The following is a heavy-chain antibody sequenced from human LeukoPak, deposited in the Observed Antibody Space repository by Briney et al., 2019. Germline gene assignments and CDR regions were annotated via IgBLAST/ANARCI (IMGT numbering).Heavy chain of an antibody. CDR3: ARGNEIRADYYYYMDV. CDR1: GGSISSSSYY. CDR2: IYYSGTT. D-gene: IGHD1-1*01. V-gene: IGHV4-39*07. Sequence: SETLSLTCTVSGGSISSSSYYWGWIRQPPGKGLEWIGSIYYSGTTYYNPSLKSRVTISVDTSKNQFSLKLSSVTAADTAVYYCARGNEIRADYYYYMDVWGKGTTVTVSS. J-gene: IGHJ6*03.